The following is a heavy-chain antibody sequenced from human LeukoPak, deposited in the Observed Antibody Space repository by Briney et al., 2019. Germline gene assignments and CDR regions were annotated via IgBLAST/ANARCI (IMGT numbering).Heavy chain of an antibody. V-gene: IGHV3-7*01. CDR2: IRQDGSEK. CDR3: MRQNRAYFFGH. J-gene: IGHJ1*01. D-gene: IGHD3-3*01. CDR1: GFTISSYW. Sequence: GGSLRLSCAASGFTISSYWMTWGRQAPGKGLEWVANIRQDGSEKNYVDSVKGRFTISRDNAKNSLYLQMNSLRVEDTAVYFCMRQNRAYFFGHWGQGTLVTVSS.